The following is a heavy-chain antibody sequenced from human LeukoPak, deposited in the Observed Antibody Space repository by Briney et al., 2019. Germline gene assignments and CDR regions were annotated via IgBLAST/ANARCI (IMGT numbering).Heavy chain of an antibody. Sequence: SETLSLTCTVSGGSISSYYWSWIRQPPGKGLEWIGYIYHSGSTYYNPSLKSRVTISVDRSKNQFSLKLSSVTAADTAVYYCAGYSSSNAFDIWGQGTMVTVSS. D-gene: IGHD6-6*01. CDR3: AGYSSSNAFDI. V-gene: IGHV4-59*04. CDR1: GGSISSYY. CDR2: IYHSGST. J-gene: IGHJ3*02.